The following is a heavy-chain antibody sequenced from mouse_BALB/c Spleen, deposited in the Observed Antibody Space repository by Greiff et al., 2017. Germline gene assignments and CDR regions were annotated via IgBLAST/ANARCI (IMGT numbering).Heavy chain of an antibody. CDR3: ARSGPYAMDY. J-gene: IGHJ4*01. D-gene: IGHD3-2*02. V-gene: IGHV1-4*01. CDR2: INPSSGYT. Sequence: VQLQQSEAELARPGASVKMSCKASGYTFTSYTMHWVKQRPGQGLEWIGYINPSSGYTNYNQKFKDKATLTADKSSSTAYMQLSSLTSEDSAVYYCARSGPYAMDYWGQGTSVTVSS. CDR1: GYTFTSYT.